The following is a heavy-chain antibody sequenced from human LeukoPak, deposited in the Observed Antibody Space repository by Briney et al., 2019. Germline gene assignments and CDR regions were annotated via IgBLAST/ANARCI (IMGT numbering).Heavy chain of an antibody. CDR1: GGTFSSYA. D-gene: IGHD5-18*01. J-gene: IGHJ4*02. Sequence: ASVKVSCKASGGTFSSYAISWVRQAPGQELEWMGGIIPIFGTANYAQKFQGRVTITADESTSTAYMELSSLRSEDTAVYYCARDRVQLWLSFDYWGQGTLVTVSS. V-gene: IGHV1-69*13. CDR3: ARDRVQLWLSFDY. CDR2: IIPIFGTA.